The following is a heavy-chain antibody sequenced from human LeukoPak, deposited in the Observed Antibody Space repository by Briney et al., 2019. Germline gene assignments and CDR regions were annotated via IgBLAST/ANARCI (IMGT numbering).Heavy chain of an antibody. CDR1: GFTLSSYG. CDR2: IWYDGSNK. D-gene: IGHD2-2*01. V-gene: IGHV3-33*01. CDR3: ATPVVPAATGYIDY. J-gene: IGHJ4*02. Sequence: GGSLRLSCAASGFTLSSYGMHWVRQAPGKGLEWVAVIWYDGSNKYYADSVKGRFTISRDNSKNTLYLQMNSLRAEDTAVHYCATPVVPAATGYIDYWGQGTLVTVSS.